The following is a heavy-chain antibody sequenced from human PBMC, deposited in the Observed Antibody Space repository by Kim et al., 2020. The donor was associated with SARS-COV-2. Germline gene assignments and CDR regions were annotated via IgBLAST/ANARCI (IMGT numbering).Heavy chain of an antibody. Sequence: GGFLRLSCAASGFTFSDHYMDWVRQAPGKGLEWVGRTRDKANSYTTEYAASAKGRFTISRDDSKSSLYLQMNSLKTEDTAVYYCATLGYCSGGSCHSVGIDFGYWGQGTLVTVSS. D-gene: IGHD2-15*01. CDR2: TRDKANSYTT. V-gene: IGHV3-72*01. CDR1: GFTFSDHY. J-gene: IGHJ4*02. CDR3: ATLGYCSGGSCHSVGIDFGY.